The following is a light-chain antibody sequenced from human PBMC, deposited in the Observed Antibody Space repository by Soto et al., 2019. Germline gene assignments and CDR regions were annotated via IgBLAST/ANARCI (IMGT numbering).Light chain of an antibody. CDR3: SSYTNTNTRV. CDR2: DVS. V-gene: IGLV2-14*01. CDR1: SSDIGGYNS. Sequence: QSVLTQPASVSASPGQSITISRTGTSSDIGGYNSVSWYQQHPGKAPQLMIYDVSYRPSGISSRFSGSKSGNTASLTISGLQAEDEADYYCSSYTNTNTRVFGGGTKLTVL. J-gene: IGLJ2*01.